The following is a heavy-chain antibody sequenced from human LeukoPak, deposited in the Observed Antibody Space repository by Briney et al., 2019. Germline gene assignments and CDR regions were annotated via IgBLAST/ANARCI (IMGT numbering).Heavy chain of an antibody. CDR3: ARGGDNYMDY. J-gene: IGHJ4*02. Sequence: GASVRVACKTSGYSFTSYGMSWVRQAPGQGLEWMGWIRVYNGEVNYAPKLHGRVTVTTDTSTSTAYMEVRSLRKDDTAVYYCARGGDNYMDYWGQGTLVTVSS. D-gene: IGHD5-24*01. V-gene: IGHV1-18*01. CDR1: GYSFTSYG. CDR2: IRVYNGEV.